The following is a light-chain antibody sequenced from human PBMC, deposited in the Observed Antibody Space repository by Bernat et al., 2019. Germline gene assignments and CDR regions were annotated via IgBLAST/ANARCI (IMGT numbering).Light chain of an antibody. J-gene: IGKJ1*01. CDR2: DAS. CDR3: QQRPAWPWS. Sequence: EIVLTQSPATLSLSPGETATLSCRASQSVSRHLAWYQQKSGQDPRLLIHDASNRATGIPARFSGSGSGTDFTLIISSVEPEDSAVYYCQQRPAWPWSFGQGTKVEIK. CDR1: QSVSRH. V-gene: IGKV3-11*01.